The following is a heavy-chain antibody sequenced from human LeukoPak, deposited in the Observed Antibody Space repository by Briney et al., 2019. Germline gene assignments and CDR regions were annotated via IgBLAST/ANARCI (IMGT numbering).Heavy chain of an antibody. CDR2: INYSGIT. V-gene: IGHV4-39*01. D-gene: IGHD3-16*01. CDR3: ARHDRGGLDAFDI. CDR1: GGSLSSRSHY. J-gene: IGHJ3*02. Sequence: SETLSLTCTVSGGSLSSRSHYWGWIRQPPGKGPEWIGSINYSGITYYNPSLKSRVTKSVDTSKNQFSLNLNSVTAADTAVYYCARHDRGGLDAFDIWGQGTMVTVFS.